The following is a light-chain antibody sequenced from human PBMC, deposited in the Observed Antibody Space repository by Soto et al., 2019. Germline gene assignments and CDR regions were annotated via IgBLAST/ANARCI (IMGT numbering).Light chain of an antibody. V-gene: IGKV3-15*01. CDR3: QHFHYSAPEIT. Sequence: GGIVTITCRASQSITNNLAWYHQRPGQAPRLLIYGASTRATGVPARFSGSGSGTELTLIIRRLQHADFATYPCQHFHYSAPEITFGGGRKV. CDR1: QSITNN. CDR2: GAS. J-gene: IGKJ4*01.